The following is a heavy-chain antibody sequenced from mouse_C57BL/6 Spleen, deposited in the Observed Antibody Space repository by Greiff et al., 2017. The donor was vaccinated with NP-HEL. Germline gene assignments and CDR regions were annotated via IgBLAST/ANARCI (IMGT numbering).Heavy chain of an antibody. CDR1: GYTFTSYW. J-gene: IGHJ4*01. CDR3: ARGSMDY. CDR2: IDPSDSYT. Sequence: QVQLQQPGAELVMPGASVKLSCKASGYTFTSYWMHWVKQRPGQGLEWIGEIDPSDSYTNYNQTFKGKSTLTVDNSSSTAYMQLSSLTSEDSAVYYCARGSMDYWGQGTSVTVSS. V-gene: IGHV1-69*01.